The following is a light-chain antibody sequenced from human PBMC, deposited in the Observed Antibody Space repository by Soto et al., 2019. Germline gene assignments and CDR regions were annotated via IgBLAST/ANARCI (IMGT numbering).Light chain of an antibody. Sequence: EMVMTQSPATLSVSPGERAILSCRASESISSKLGWYQQRPGQAPRLLIYGASIRATGIPTRFSGSGSGTEFTLTISSLQSEDSAVYYCQQYNKWFSISFGQGTRLEIK. CDR2: GAS. V-gene: IGKV3-15*01. CDR3: QQYNKWFSIS. CDR1: ESISSK. J-gene: IGKJ5*01.